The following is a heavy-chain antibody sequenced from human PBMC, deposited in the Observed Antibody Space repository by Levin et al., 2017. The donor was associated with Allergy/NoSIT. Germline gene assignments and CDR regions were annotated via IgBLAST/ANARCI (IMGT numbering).Heavy chain of an antibody. J-gene: IGHJ5*02. CDR2: IYYSGST. CDR1: GGSISSGGYY. CDR3: ARSRGCSSTSCYSPGGWFDP. D-gene: IGHD2-2*01. Sequence: PSETLSLTCTVSGGSISSGGYYWSWIRQHPGKGLEWIGYIYYSGSTYYNPSLKSRVTISVDTSKNQFSLKLSSVTAADTAVYYCARSRGCSSTSCYSPGGWFDPWGQGTLVTVSS. V-gene: IGHV4-31*03.